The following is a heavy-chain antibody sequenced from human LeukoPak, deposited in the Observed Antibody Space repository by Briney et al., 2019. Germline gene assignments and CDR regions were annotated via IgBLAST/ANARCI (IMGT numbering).Heavy chain of an antibody. Sequence: GGSLRLSCKASGYTFSSYAMNWVRQAPGQGLEWMGWINTNTGNPTYAQGFTGRFVFSLDTSVSTAYLQISSLKADDTAVYYCARGLFRESLDYWGQGTLVTVSS. D-gene: IGHD5-24*01. J-gene: IGHJ4*02. CDR1: GYTFSSYA. CDR3: ARGLFRESLDY. CDR2: INTNTGNP. V-gene: IGHV7-4-1*02.